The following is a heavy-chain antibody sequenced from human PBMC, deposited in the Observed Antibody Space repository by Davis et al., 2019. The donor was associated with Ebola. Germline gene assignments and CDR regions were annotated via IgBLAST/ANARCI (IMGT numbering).Heavy chain of an antibody. D-gene: IGHD3-3*01. CDR1: GFTFRNYA. CDR3: ARAVFHEVLDY. V-gene: IGHV3-30*04. Sequence: PGGSLRLSCAASGFTFRNYAMHWVRQAPGKGLEWVAVVSTSEREKFYADPVKGRFTISRDNSENTLYLQMNSLTSDDTAVYYCARAVFHEVLDYWGQGTLVTVSS. CDR2: VSTSEREK. J-gene: IGHJ4*02.